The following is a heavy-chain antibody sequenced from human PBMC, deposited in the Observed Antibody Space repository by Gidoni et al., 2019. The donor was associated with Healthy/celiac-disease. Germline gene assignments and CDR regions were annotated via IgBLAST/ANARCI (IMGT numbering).Heavy chain of an antibody. CDR2: IYTSGST. D-gene: IGHD6-19*01. Sequence: QVQLQESGPGLVKPSQTLSLTCTVSGGSISSGSYYWSWIRQPAGKGLEWIGRIYTSGSTNYNPSLKSRVTISVDTSKNQFSLKLSSVTAADTAVYYCASGIAVAADYWGQGTLVTVSS. J-gene: IGHJ4*02. CDR3: ASGIAVAADY. CDR1: GGSISSGSYY. V-gene: IGHV4-61*02.